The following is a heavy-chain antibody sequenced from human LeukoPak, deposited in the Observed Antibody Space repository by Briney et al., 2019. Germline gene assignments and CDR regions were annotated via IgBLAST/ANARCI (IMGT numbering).Heavy chain of an antibody. Sequence: GVSLRLSCPASGFTFSNAWMSWVRQPPGKGLEWVGRIKSKTDSRTTDYAAPVKGRLTISRDDSNNTLYLQMNSLKTEDTAVYYCTTFSMIVVVITDWGQGTLVTVSS. CDR3: TTFSMIVVVITD. V-gene: IGHV3-15*01. J-gene: IGHJ4*02. CDR2: IKSKTDSRTT. D-gene: IGHD3-22*01. CDR1: GFTFSNAW.